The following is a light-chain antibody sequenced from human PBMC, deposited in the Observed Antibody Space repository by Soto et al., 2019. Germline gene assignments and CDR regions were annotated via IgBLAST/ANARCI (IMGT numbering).Light chain of an antibody. CDR2: DAS. V-gene: IGKV1-5*01. Sequence: DIQMTQSPSSLSASVGDRVTITCRASESIIGCLAWYQQKPGKAPKLRLYDASSFESGVASRFSGSGSGTDFYLTISSLGLEHVAVDSCQQRSNWPPICTFGPGTKVDIK. J-gene: IGKJ3*01. CDR3: QQRSNWPPICT. CDR1: ESIIGC.